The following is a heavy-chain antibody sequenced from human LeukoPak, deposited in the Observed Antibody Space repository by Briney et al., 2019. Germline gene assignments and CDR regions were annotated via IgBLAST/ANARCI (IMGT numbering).Heavy chain of an antibody. Sequence: GGSLRLSCEASGFTFSAYAMTWVRQAPGKGLEWVSSIGGTGDDTFYADSVKGRFTISRDNSKNTLYLQLNSLRDEDTAVYYCAKDGVSYNRRWDWFDPWGQGTLLTVSS. J-gene: IGHJ5*02. D-gene: IGHD3-10*01. CDR1: GFTFSAYA. CDR2: IGGTGDDT. CDR3: AKDGVSYNRRWDWFDP. V-gene: IGHV3-23*01.